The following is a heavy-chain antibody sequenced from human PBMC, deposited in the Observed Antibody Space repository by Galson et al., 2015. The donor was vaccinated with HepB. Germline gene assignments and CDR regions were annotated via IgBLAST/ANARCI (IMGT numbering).Heavy chain of an antibody. CDR3: ARIPGYSSSLHAFDI. V-gene: IGHV2-70*11. CDR1: GFSLSTSGMC. J-gene: IGHJ3*02. CDR2: IDWDDDK. Sequence: PALVKPTQTLTLTCTFSGFSLSTSGMCVSWIRQPPGKALEWLARIDWDDDKYYSTSLKTRLTISKDTSKNQVVLTMTNMDPVDTATYYCARIPGYSSSLHAFDIWGQGTMVTVSS. D-gene: IGHD6-13*01.